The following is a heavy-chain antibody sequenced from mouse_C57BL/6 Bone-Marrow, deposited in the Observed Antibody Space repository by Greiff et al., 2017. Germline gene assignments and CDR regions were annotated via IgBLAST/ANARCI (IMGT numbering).Heavy chain of an antibody. V-gene: IGHV1-82*01. D-gene: IGHD1-1*01. CDR1: GYAFSSSW. CDR2: IYPGDGDT. CDR3: ARYPITTVVNYFDY. Sequence: QVQLQQSGPELVKPGASVKISCKASGYAFSSSWMNWVKQRPGKGLEWIGRIYPGDGDTNYNGKFKGKATLTADKSSSTAYMQLSSLTSEDSAVYFCARYPITTVVNYFDYWGQGTTLTVSS. J-gene: IGHJ2*01.